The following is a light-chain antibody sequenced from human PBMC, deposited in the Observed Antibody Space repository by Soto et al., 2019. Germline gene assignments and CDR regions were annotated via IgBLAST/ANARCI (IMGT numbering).Light chain of an antibody. CDR2: EVT. V-gene: IGLV2-8*01. CDR3: SSYAGGKYV. Sequence: LTQPPSASGSPGQSVTISCTGTSSDVGGYNYVSWYLQYPGKAPKLMIYEVTKRPSGVPDRFSGAKSGNTASLTVSGLQAEDEADYYCSSYAGGKYVFGTGTKVTVL. CDR1: SSDVGGYNY. J-gene: IGLJ1*01.